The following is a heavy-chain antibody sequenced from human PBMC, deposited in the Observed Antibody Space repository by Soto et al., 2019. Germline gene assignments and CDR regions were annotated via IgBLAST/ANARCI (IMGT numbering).Heavy chain of an antibody. CDR2: INSDGSST. J-gene: IGHJ3*02. CDR1: GFTFSSYW. V-gene: IGHV3-74*01. CDR3: ASWSRSNAFDI. Sequence: VGSLRLSCAASGFTFSSYWMQRVRQAPGKGLVWVSHINSDGSSTNYADSVKGRFTISRDNAKNTLYLQMNSLRAEDTAMYYCASWSRSNAFDIWGQGTMVTVSS. D-gene: IGHD1-26*01.